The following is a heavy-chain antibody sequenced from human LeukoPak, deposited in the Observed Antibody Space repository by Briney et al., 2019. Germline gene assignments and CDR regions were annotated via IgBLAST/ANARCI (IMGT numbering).Heavy chain of an antibody. J-gene: IGHJ4*02. Sequence: SETLSLTCTVSGGSISSYYWSWIRQPPGKGLEWIGYIYYSGSTNYNPSLKSRVTISVDTSKNQFSLKLSSVTAADTAVYYCARAVYFYFDYWGQGTLVTVSS. CDR1: GGSISSYY. CDR3: ARAVYFYFDY. CDR2: IYYSGST. D-gene: IGHD2/OR15-2a*01. V-gene: IGHV4-59*01.